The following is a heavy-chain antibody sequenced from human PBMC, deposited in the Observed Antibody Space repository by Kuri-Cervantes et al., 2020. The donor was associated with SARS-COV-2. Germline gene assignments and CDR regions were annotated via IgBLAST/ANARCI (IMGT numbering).Heavy chain of an antibody. CDR2: IYYSGSA. D-gene: IGHD2-2*02. Sequence: ESLKISCTVSGGSVSRGSYYWSWIRQPPGKGLEWIGYIYYSGSANYNPSLKSRVTISVDTAKNHFSLKLNSVTAADTAVYYCARESTYTFDIWGQGTLVTVSS. V-gene: IGHV4-61*01. CDR3: ARESTYTFDI. J-gene: IGHJ3*02. CDR1: GGSVSRGSYY.